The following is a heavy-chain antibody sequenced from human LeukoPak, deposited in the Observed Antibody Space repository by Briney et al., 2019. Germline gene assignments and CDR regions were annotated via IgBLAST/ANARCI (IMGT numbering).Heavy chain of an antibody. CDR3: ARDDYGPGSYWE. CDR2: ISSSSSMI. J-gene: IGHJ4*02. CDR1: GFTFSSYS. V-gene: IGHV3-48*02. D-gene: IGHD3-10*01. Sequence: GGSLRLSCAASGFTFSSYSMNWVRQAPGKGLEWVSYISSSSSMIYYADSVKGRFTISRDNAKNSLYLQMKSLRDEDTAVYYCARDDYGPGSYWERGQGTLVTVSS.